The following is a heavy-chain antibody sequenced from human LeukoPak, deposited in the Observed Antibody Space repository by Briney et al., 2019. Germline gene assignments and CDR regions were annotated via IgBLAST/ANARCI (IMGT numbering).Heavy chain of an antibody. CDR3: ARSGTGYYLDY. V-gene: IGHV3-48*03. CDR1: GFSFSSYQ. Sequence: GGSLRLSCVVSGFSFSSYQMNWVRQAPGKGLEWVSYISGSGSSKYYADSVKGRFTISRDNAKNSLYLQMNSLRAEDTAVYYCARSGTGYYLDYWGQGTLVTVSS. D-gene: IGHD3-9*01. J-gene: IGHJ4*02. CDR2: ISGSGSSK.